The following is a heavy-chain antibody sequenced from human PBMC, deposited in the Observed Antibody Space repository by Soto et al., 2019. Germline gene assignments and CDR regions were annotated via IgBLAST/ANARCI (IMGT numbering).Heavy chain of an antibody. CDR2: ISSSSSYI. CDR3: ARARGSSSLYSPYYYYYGMDV. D-gene: IGHD6-6*01. Sequence: EVQLVESGGGLVKPGGSLRLSCAASGFTFSSYSMNWVRQAPGKGLEWVSSISSSSSYIYYADSVKGRFTISRDNAKNSLYLQMNSLRAEDTAVYYCARARGSSSLYSPYYYYYGMDVWGQGTTVPVSS. V-gene: IGHV3-21*01. CDR1: GFTFSSYS. J-gene: IGHJ6*02.